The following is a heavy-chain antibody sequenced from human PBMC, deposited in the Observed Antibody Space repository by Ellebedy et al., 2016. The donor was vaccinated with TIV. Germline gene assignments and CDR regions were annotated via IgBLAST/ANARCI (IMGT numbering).Heavy chain of an antibody. CDR1: GFTFSSYA. CDR2: IDKSGYST. CDR3: AKTASKGRGWRTPIDY. Sequence: GESLKISCVASGFTFSSYAMSLVRQAPGKGLEWVSAIDKSGYSTYYADSVKVRFTISRDNSKNTLYLQMNSLIAEETAVYYCAKTASKGRGWRTPIDYWGQGTLVTVSS. V-gene: IGHV3-23*05. D-gene: IGHD6-19*01. J-gene: IGHJ4*02.